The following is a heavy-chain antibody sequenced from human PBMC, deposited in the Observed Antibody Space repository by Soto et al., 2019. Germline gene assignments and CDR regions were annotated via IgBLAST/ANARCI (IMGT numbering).Heavy chain of an antibody. CDR3: ARGRVDTAMGSHYYYGMDV. D-gene: IGHD5-18*01. CDR2: VYSGGNT. V-gene: IGHV4-59*12. J-gene: IGHJ6*02. Sequence: WETLSLTCSVSCGSIGTFYWSWIRQPPGKRLEWIGFVYSGGNTNYTNYNPSLKSRVTISVDTSKNQFSLKLSSVTAADTAVYYCARGRVDTAMGSHYYYGMDVWGQGTTVTVSS. CDR1: CGSIGTFY.